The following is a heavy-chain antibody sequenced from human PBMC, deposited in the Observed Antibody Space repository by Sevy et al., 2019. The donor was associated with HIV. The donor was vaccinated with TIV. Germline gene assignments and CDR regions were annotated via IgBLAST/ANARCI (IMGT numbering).Heavy chain of an antibody. V-gene: IGHV3-23*01. D-gene: IGHD4-17*01. CDR3: AKLVDYAYYFDY. CDR2: ISGSGGST. Sequence: GGSLRLSYAASGFTFSSYAMSWVRQAPGKGLEWVSAISGSGGSTYYADSVKGRFTISRDNSKNTLYLQMNSLRAEDTAVYYCAKLVDYAYYFDYWGQGTLVTVSS. J-gene: IGHJ4*02. CDR1: GFTFSSYA.